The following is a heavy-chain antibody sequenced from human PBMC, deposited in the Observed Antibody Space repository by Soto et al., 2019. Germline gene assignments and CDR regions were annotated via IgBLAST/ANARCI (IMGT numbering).Heavy chain of an antibody. D-gene: IGHD2-2*01. CDR1: GLTFSSYA. CDR2: ISYDGSNK. V-gene: IGHV3-30-3*01. CDR3: ARVFVPSAMTMFSDY. J-gene: IGHJ4*02. Sequence: QVQLVESGGGVVQPGTSLRLSCAASGLTFSSYAMHWVRQASGKGLEWVAVISYDGSNKYYADSVKGRFTISRDNSKNTLYLQMNSMRAEDTAVYYCARVFVPSAMTMFSDYWGQGTLVTVSS.